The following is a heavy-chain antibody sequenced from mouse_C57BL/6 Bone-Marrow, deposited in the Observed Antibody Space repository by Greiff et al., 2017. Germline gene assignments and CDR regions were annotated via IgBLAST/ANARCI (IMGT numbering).Heavy chain of an antibody. J-gene: IGHJ2*01. V-gene: IGHV5-9*01. CDR1: GFTFSSYT. CDR3: ARKRDYGSLDY. Sequence: EVQLMESGGGLVKPGGSLKLSCAASGFTFSSYTMSWVRQTPEQRLEWVATISGGGGNTYYPDSVKGRFTISRDTAKNTLYLQVSRLRSEDTALYYCARKRDYGSLDYWGQGTTLTVSS. D-gene: IGHD1-1*01. CDR2: ISGGGGNT.